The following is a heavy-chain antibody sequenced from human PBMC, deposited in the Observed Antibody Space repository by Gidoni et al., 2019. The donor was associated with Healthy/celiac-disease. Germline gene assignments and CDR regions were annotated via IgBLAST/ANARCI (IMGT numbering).Heavy chain of an antibody. D-gene: IGHD3-10*01. CDR1: GGSFSGSY. CDR2: INHSGST. Sequence: QVQLQQWGAGLLKPSETLSLTRAVYGGSFSGSYWSWLRQPPGKGLEWIGEINHSGSTNYHPSLKRRVTISVDTSKNQFSLKLSSVTAADTAVYYCARGRKRITMVRGVPDGYFDYWGQGTLVTVSS. J-gene: IGHJ4*02. V-gene: IGHV4-34*01. CDR3: ARGRKRITMVRGVPDGYFDY.